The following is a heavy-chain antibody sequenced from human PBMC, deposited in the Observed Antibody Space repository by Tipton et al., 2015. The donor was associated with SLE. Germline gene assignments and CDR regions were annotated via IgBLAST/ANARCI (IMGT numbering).Heavy chain of an antibody. CDR3: AGHRLSLYSSGRGSSGVTV. Sequence: TLSLTCTVSGGSVSSGSYYWAWIRQPPGKGPEWIGTIYYSGSTYYYPSLKSRITISTDTSKRQISLRLTSMTAADTAVYYCAGHRLSLYSSGRGSSGVTVWGRGTTVTVSS. CDR1: GGSVSSGSYY. CDR2: IYYSGST. V-gene: IGHV4-39*07. D-gene: IGHD2-21*01. J-gene: IGHJ6*02.